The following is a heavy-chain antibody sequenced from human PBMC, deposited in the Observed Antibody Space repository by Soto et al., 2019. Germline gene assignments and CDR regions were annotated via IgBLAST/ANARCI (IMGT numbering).Heavy chain of an antibody. CDR3: ARAPDTVASFDY. CDR1: GFTFSSYA. Sequence: SLRLSCAASGFTFSSYAMHWVRQAPGKGLEWVAVISYDGSNKYYADSVKSRFTISRDNSKNTLYLQMNSLRAEDTAVYYCARAPDTVASFDYWGQGTLVTVSS. V-gene: IGHV3-30-3*01. J-gene: IGHJ4*02. CDR2: ISYDGSNK. D-gene: IGHD5-12*01.